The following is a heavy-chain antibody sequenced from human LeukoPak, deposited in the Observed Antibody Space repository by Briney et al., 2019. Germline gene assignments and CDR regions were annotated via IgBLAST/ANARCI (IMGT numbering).Heavy chain of an antibody. CDR2: ISSSGIST. CDR1: GFTFSNYA. Sequence: GGSLRLSCAASGFTFSNYAMSWVRQAPGKGLEWVSDISSSGISTYYGDSVKGRFTISRDNSKNTLYLQMNSLRAEDTAVYYCAKRRSRVGASPFDYWGQGTLVTVSS. V-gene: IGHV3-23*01. D-gene: IGHD1-26*01. J-gene: IGHJ4*02. CDR3: AKRRSRVGASPFDY.